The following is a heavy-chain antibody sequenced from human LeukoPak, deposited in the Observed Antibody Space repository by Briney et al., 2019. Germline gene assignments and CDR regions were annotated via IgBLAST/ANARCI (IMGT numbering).Heavy chain of an antibody. CDR1: GFTFSSYG. J-gene: IGHJ4*02. CDR2: IWYDGSNK. D-gene: IGHD4-17*01. Sequence: GGSLRLSCAASGFTFSSYGMHWVRQAPGKGLEWVAVIWYDGSNKYYADSVKGRFTISGDNSKNTLYLQMNSLRAEDTAVYYCARDSYGAPFDYWGQGTLVTVSS. V-gene: IGHV3-33*01. CDR3: ARDSYGAPFDY.